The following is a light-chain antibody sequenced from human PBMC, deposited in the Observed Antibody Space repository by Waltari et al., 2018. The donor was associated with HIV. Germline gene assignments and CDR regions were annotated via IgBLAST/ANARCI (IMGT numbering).Light chain of an antibody. CDR2: GDD. CDR3: AAWDDSLNGQVV. Sequence: HSVLTQPASVSATPGQRVTIPCSGTGSTIGTNTVSWYQIFHGTAPKLFIFGDDQRPSGVPDRFPGSKSGTSASLTISGLQSEDEATYFCAAWDDSLNGQVVFGGGTLLTVL. CDR1: GSTIGTNT. V-gene: IGLV1-44*01. J-gene: IGLJ2*01.